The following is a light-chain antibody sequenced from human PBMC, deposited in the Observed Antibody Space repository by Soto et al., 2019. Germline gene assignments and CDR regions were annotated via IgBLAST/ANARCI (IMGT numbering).Light chain of an antibody. V-gene: IGKV3D-15*01. CDR2: GAS. Sequence: EIVMTQFPATLSVSPGERATLSCRASQSVSNKLAWYQQKRGQAPRLLIYGASTRATGIPARFSGSGSGTEFTLTVSSLQSEDFAVYYCQQSYSTPRTFGQGTKVEVK. J-gene: IGKJ1*01. CDR1: QSVSNK. CDR3: QQSYSTPRT.